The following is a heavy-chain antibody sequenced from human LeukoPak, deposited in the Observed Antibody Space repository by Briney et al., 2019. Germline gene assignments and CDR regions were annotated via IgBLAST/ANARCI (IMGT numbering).Heavy chain of an antibody. CDR2: IYYSGST. CDR1: GGSISSYY. V-gene: IGHV4-59*01. Sequence: SETLSLTCTVSGGSISSYYWSWIRQPPGKGLEWIGYIYYSGSTSYNPSLKSRVTISVDTSKNQFSLKLSSVTAADTAVYYCARGAPRYCSGGSCARSFDPWGQGTLVTVSS. CDR3: ARGAPRYCSGGSCARSFDP. D-gene: IGHD2-15*01. J-gene: IGHJ5*02.